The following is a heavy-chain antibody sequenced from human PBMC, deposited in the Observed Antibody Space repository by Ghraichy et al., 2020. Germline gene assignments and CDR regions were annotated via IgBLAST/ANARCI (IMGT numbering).Heavy chain of an antibody. J-gene: IGHJ6*02. V-gene: IGHV3-23*01. CDR2: ISGSSGST. CDR3: VKVPSAMHDYYYYGMDV. D-gene: IGHD2-2*01. CDR1: GFTFSSYA. Sequence: GGSLRLSCAASGFTFSSYAMSWVRQAPGKGLEWVSAISGSSGSTYYADSVKGRFTISRDNSKNTLYLQMNSLRAEDTDVYYCVKVPSAMHDYYYYGMDVWGQGTTVTVSS.